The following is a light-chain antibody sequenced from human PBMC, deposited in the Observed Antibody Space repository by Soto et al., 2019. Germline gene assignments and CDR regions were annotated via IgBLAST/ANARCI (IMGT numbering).Light chain of an antibody. CDR1: QSVSSNY. CDR2: GAS. Sequence: EIVLTHKQGTLSLSPGERDTLSCRASQSVSSNYLAWYQQEPGQAPRXXIYGASSRATGIPDRFSASAYGTVGTLNFCRLEAEDVAVYDGQQYGTSPITFGEGTKVDIK. J-gene: IGKJ4*01. CDR3: QQYGTSPIT. V-gene: IGKV3-20*01.